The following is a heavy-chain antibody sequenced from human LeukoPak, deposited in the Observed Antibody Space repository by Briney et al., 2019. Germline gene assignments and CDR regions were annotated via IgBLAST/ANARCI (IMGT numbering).Heavy chain of an antibody. CDR1: GGSISSGSYY. J-gene: IGHJ4*02. CDR3: ARAVSGYYFDY. CDR2: IYNTGST. D-gene: IGHD6-19*01. Sequence: TSETLSLTCTVSGGSISSGSYYWSWIRQPPGKGLEWIGYIYNTGSTTYNPSLKSRVTISVDRSRNLFSLNLGSVTAADTAVYYCARAVSGYYFDYWGQGTLVAVST. V-gene: IGHV4-61*03.